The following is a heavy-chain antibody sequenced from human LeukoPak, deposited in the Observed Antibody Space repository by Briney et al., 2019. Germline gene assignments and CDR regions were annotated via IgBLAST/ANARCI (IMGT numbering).Heavy chain of an antibody. J-gene: IGHJ4*02. V-gene: IGHV1-8*01. CDR3: AREPSTAAGTGRPFDY. CDR2: MNPNSGNT. D-gene: IGHD6-13*01. CDR1: GYTFTSYD. Sequence: GASVKVSCKASGYTFTSYDINWVRQATGQGLEWMGWMNPNSGNTGYAQKFQGRVTMTRNTSISTAYMELSSLRSEDTAVYYCAREPSTAAGTGRPFDYWGQGTLVTVSS.